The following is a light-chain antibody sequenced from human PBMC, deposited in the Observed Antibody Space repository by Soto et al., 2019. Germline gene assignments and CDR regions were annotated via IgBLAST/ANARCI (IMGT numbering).Light chain of an antibody. Sequence: DIQMTESPSSVSASVGDRVTITCRASQDINNWLAWYQQKPGKAPKLLIYTTSSLQSGVPSRFSGSGSGTDFTLTISRQQPEDFATYDCQQANSFPLTFGGGTKVEIK. J-gene: IGKJ4*01. CDR1: QDINNW. V-gene: IGKV1D-12*01. CDR2: TTS. CDR3: QQANSFPLT.